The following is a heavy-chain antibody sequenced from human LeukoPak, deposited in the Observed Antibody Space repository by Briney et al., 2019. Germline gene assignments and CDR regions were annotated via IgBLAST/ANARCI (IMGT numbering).Heavy chain of an antibody. CDR2: IYYSGST. CDR1: GGSISSYY. CDR3: ARASGCSGASCYSH. J-gene: IGHJ4*02. Sequence: PSETLSLTCTVSGGSISSYYWSWIRQPPGKGLEWIGYIYYSGSTNYNPSLKSRVTISVDTSKNQFSLKLSSVTAADTAVYYCARASGCSGASCYSHWGQGTLVTVSS. V-gene: IGHV4-59*01. D-gene: IGHD2-15*01.